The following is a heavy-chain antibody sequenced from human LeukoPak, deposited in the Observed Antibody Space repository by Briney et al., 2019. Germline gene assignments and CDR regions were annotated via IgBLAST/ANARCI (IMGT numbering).Heavy chain of an antibody. D-gene: IGHD3-3*01. CDR3: AKDGGGTIFGMVIIVHYMDV. V-gene: IGHV3-23*01. J-gene: IGHJ6*03. CDR1: GFTFTTYS. CDR2: ISGSGGST. Sequence: GGSLRLSCEASGFTFTTYSMTWVRQAPGKGLEWVSTISGSGGSTYYADSVKGRFTISRDNSNNTLSLQMNSLRVEDTAVYYCAKDGGGTIFGMVIIVHYMDVWGKGTTVTVSS.